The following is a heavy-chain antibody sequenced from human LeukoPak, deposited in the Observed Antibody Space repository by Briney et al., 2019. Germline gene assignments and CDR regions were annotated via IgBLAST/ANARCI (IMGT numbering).Heavy chain of an antibody. J-gene: IGHJ4*02. CDR3: VKDYRVGSSPAFGDF. CDR1: GFTFRSHA. Sequence: GGSLRPSCAASGFTFRSHAMSWVRQAPGKGLEWVSGLIENGATTYYADSVKGRFSISRDNSMNTVYLQMNNLRAEDTAVYYCVKDYRVGSSPAFGDFWGQGTLVTVSS. V-gene: IGHV3-23*01. CDR2: LIENGATT. D-gene: IGHD1-26*01.